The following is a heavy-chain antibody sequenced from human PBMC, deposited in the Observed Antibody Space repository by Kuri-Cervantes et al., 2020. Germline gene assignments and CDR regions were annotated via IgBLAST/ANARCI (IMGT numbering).Heavy chain of an antibody. J-gene: IGHJ4*02. D-gene: IGHD3-22*01. CDR2: ISYDGNSK. Sequence: GESLKISCLASGFTFSSYGMNWVRQAPGKGLEWVAIISYDGNSKYYADSVKGRFTVSRDKSKNTLYLQMNSLRAEDTAVYYCAKDVDYYDSISIYWGQGTLVTVSS. CDR3: AKDVDYYDSISIY. CDR1: GFTFSSYG. V-gene: IGHV3-30*02.